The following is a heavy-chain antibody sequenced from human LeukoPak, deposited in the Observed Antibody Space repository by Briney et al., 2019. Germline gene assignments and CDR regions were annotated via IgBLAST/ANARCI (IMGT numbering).Heavy chain of an antibody. J-gene: IGHJ4*02. CDR3: ALLAVASDFDY. V-gene: IGHV3-48*03. CDR2: IASSGTIK. CDR1: RFPFSVYE. Sequence: PGGSLRLSCAVSRFPFSVYEFNWVRQAPGKGLEWVANIASSGTIKYYADSVEGRFSISRDNAKNSLYPQMNSLRVEDAGFYYCALLAVASDFDYWGQGALVTVSS. D-gene: IGHD6-19*01.